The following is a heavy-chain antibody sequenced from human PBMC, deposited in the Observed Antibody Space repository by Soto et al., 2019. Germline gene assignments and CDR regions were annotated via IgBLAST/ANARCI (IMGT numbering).Heavy chain of an antibody. V-gene: IGHV4-30-4*08. CDR2: IHHSGSI. D-gene: IGHD2-2*01. Sequence: SETLSLTCTVSGDSISSDYYHWTWIRQSPGKGLEWIGYIHHSGSILYNPSLKSRVTISVDTSKNQFSLHLTSVTAADTAVYYCARVPHTKSRAAAMVPVYYYYMDVWGKGTTVTVSS. CDR3: ARVPHTKSRAAAMVPVYYYYMDV. CDR1: GDSISSDYYH. J-gene: IGHJ6*03.